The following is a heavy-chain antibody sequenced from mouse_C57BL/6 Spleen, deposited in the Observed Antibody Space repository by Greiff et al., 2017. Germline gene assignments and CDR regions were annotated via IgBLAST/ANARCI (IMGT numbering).Heavy chain of an antibody. CDR1: GFTFSSYT. J-gene: IGHJ1*03. CDR3: ARQNWDDWYFDV. Sequence: EVQLVESGGGLVKPGGSLKLSCAASGFTFSSYTMSWVRQTPEKRLEWVATISGGGGNTYYPDSVKGRFTISRDNAKNTLYLQMSSLRSEDTALYYCARQNWDDWYFDVWGTGTTVTVSS. CDR2: ISGGGGNT. D-gene: IGHD4-1*01. V-gene: IGHV5-9*01.